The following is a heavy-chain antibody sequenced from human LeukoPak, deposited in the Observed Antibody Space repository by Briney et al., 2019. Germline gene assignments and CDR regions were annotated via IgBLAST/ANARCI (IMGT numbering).Heavy chain of an antibody. D-gene: IGHD6-13*01. CDR1: GFTFSDYY. CDR2: ISRNSHT. Sequence: PGGSLRLSCAASGFTFSDYYMSWIRQAPGKGLEWVSYISRNSHTNYADSVKGRFTISRDNAKNSLYLQMASLRAEDTAVYYCARMGIAAVGAYYFDYWGQGTLVAVSS. V-gene: IGHV3-11*06. CDR3: ARMGIAAVGAYYFDY. J-gene: IGHJ4*02.